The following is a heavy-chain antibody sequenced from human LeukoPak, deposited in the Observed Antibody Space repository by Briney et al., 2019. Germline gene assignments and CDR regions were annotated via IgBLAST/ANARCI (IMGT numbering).Heavy chain of an antibody. D-gene: IGHD6-19*01. CDR1: GFTFSNSA. CDR3: AKGIYSSGWSYFDY. CDR2: LSGSGITT. Sequence: GGSLRLSCAASGFTFSNSAMSWVRQAPGKWLEWVSTLSGSGITTYYADSVKGRFTISRDNSKNTLYLQMNSLRAEDTDVYYCAKGIYSSGWSYFDYWGHGTLVTVSS. J-gene: IGHJ4*01. V-gene: IGHV3-23*01.